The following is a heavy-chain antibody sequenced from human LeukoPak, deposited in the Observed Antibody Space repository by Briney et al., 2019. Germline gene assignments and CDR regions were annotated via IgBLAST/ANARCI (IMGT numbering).Heavy chain of an antibody. V-gene: IGHV3-9*03. CDR2: ISWNSGSI. CDR3: AKGDYHGSEYYFDY. D-gene: IGHD3-10*01. Sequence: GGSLRLSCAASGFTFDDYAMHWVRQAPGKGLEWVSGISWNSGSIGYADSVKGRFTISRDNAKNSLYLQMNSLRAEDMALYYCAKGDYHGSEYYFDYWGQGTLVTVSS. CDR1: GFTFDDYA. J-gene: IGHJ4*02.